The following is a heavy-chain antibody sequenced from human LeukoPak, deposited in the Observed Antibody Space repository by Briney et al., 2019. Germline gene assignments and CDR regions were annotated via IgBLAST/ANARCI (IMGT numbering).Heavy chain of an antibody. CDR3: AKAKNAGRLSPSAFDI. Sequence: GGSLRLSCAASGFTFSSHGMHWVRQAPGKGREWVAVISYDGSNKYYADSVKGRFTISRDNSKNTLYLQMNSLRAEDTAVYYCAKAKNAGRLSPSAFDIWGQGTMVTVSS. D-gene: IGHD1-1*01. CDR1: GFTFSSHG. V-gene: IGHV3-30*18. CDR2: ISYDGSNK. J-gene: IGHJ3*02.